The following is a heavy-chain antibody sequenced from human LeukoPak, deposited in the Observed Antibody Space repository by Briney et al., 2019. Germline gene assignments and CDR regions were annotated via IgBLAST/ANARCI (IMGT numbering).Heavy chain of an antibody. D-gene: IGHD6-13*01. V-gene: IGHV3-30-3*01. CDR2: ISYDGSNK. CDR3: ARDGITYSSSWYDRPDY. J-gene: IGHJ4*02. Sequence: GRSLRLSCAASGFTFSSYAMHWVRQAPGRGLEWVAVISYDGSNKYYADSVEGRFTISRDNSKNTLYLQMNSLRAEDTAVYYCARDGITYSSSWYDRPDYWGQGTLVTVSS. CDR1: GFTFSSYA.